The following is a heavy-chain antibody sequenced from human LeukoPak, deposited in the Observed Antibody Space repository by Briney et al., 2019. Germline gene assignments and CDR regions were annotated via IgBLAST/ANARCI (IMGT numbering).Heavy chain of an antibody. V-gene: IGHV3-33*01. CDR2: IWYDGSNK. Sequence: SGGSLRLSCAASGFTFSSYGMHWVRQAPGKGLEWVAVIWYDGSNKYYADSVKGRFTISRDNSKNTLYLQMNSLRAEDTAVYYCATENGSGSYYNGWGQGTLVTVSS. J-gene: IGHJ4*02. CDR3: ATENGSGSYYNG. CDR1: GFTFSSYG. D-gene: IGHD3-10*01.